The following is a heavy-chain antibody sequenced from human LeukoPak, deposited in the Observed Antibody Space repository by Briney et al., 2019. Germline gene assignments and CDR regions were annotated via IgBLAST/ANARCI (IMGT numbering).Heavy chain of an antibody. D-gene: IGHD6-19*01. V-gene: IGHV4-59*08. CDR3: ARHLPDSSGWYGPIDY. CDR2: IYYSGST. CDR1: GGSISSYY. J-gene: IGHJ4*02. Sequence: SETLSLTCTVSGGSISSYYWSWIRQPPGKGLEWIGYIYYSGSTNYNPSLKSRVTISVDTSKNQFSLKLSSVTAAHTAVYYCARHLPDSSGWYGPIDYWGQGTLVTVSS.